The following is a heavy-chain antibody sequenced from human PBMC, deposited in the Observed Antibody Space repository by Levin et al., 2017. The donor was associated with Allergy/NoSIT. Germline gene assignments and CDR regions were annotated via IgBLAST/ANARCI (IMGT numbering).Heavy chain of an antibody. CDR1: GFTFGDYA. D-gene: IGHD2-2*02. Sequence: GGSLRLSCTASGFTFGDYAMSWFRQAPGKGLEWVGFIRSKAYGGTTEYAASVKGRFTISRDDSKSIAYLQMNSLKTEDTAVYYGTRDPQLRYGPPRNSFDYWGQGTLVTVSS. CDR2: IRSKAYGGTT. J-gene: IGHJ4*02. V-gene: IGHV3-49*03. CDR3: TRDPQLRYGPPRNSFDY.